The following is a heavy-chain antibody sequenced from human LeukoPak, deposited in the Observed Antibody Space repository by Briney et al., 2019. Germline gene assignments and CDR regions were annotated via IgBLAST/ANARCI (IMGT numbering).Heavy chain of an antibody. D-gene: IGHD2-21*02. J-gene: IGHJ4*02. CDR3: ARQMECGGDCYSLFDY. CDR2: INPSGGST. V-gene: IGHV1-46*01. Sequence: GASVKVSCKASGGTFSSYAISWVRQAPGQGLEWMGIINPSGGSTSYAQKFQGRVTMTRDTSTSTVYMELSSLRSEDTAVYYCARQMECGGDCYSLFDYWGQGTLVTVSS. CDR1: GGTFSSYA.